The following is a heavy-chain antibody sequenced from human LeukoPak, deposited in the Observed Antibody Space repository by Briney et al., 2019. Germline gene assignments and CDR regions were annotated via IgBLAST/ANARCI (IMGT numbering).Heavy chain of an antibody. CDR1: GFTFSSYA. CDR3: ARASVRGAHKTYNWFDP. D-gene: IGHD3-10*01. Sequence: GGSLRLSCAASGFTFSSYAMHWVRQAPGKGLEWVAVISYDGSNKYYADSVKGRFTISRDNSKNTLCLQMNSLRAEDTAVYYCARASVRGAHKTYNWFDPWGQGTLVTVSS. J-gene: IGHJ5*02. V-gene: IGHV3-30*04. CDR2: ISYDGSNK.